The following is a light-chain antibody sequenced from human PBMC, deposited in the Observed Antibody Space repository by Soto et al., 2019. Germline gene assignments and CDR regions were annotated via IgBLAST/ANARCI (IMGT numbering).Light chain of an antibody. J-gene: IGLJ1*01. CDR2: DVS. Sequence: QSVLTQPASVSGSPVQSITISCTGTSSDVGGYNYVSWYQQHPGKAPKLMIYDVSNRPSGVSDRFSGSKSGNTASLTISGLLAEDEADYYCCSYTSGSTYVFGAGTKVTVI. V-gene: IGLV2-14*03. CDR3: CSYTSGSTYV. CDR1: SSDVGGYNY.